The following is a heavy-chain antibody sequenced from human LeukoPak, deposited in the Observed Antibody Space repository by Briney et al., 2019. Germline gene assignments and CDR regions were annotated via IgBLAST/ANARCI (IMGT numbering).Heavy chain of an antibody. D-gene: IGHD5-18*01. Sequence: GGSLRLACAASGFTVSDYYRSGLRQAPGKGLEWVSYISSSGSTIYYADSVKGRFTISRDNAKNSLYLQMNSLRAEDTAVYYCATSGYSYGLYYWGQGTLVTVSS. CDR1: GFTVSDYY. CDR3: ATSGYSYGLYY. V-gene: IGHV3-11*01. CDR2: ISSSGSTI. J-gene: IGHJ4*02.